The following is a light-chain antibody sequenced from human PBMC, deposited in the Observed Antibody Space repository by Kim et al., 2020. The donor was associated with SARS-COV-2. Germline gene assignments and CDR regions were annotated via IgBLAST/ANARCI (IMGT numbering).Light chain of an antibody. Sequence: QRVTISCTGSNSNIGAGYDVHWYQQLPGTAPKLLIYGNSNRPSGVPDRFSGSKSGTSASLAITGLQAEDEADYYCQSYDSSLSGSVFGGGTQLTVL. V-gene: IGLV1-40*01. J-gene: IGLJ3*02. CDR1: NSNIGAGYD. CDR3: QSYDSSLSGSV. CDR2: GNS.